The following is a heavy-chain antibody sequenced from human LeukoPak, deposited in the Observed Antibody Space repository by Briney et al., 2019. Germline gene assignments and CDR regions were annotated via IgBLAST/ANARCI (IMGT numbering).Heavy chain of an antibody. CDR1: GYTFTSYG. J-gene: IGHJ4*02. CDR2: ISAYNGNT. CDR3: ARDAPRCSGGSCYSDY. Sequence: GASVKVSCKASGYTFTSYGISWVRQAPGQGLEWMGWISAYNGNTNYAQKLQGRVTMTTDTSTSTAYMELRSLRSDDTAVYYCARDAPRCSGGSCYSDYWGQGTLVTVSS. D-gene: IGHD2-15*01. V-gene: IGHV1-18*01.